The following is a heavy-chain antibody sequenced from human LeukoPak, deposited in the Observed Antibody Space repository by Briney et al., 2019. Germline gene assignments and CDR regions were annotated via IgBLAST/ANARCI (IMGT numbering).Heavy chain of an antibody. Sequence: GGSLRLSCAASGFNFSDYYMSWIRQAPGKGLEWLTYISTNGSTTYYADSVKGRFIISRDNAENSVYLQMNTLRGEDTSLYYCARSWEVVSFDYWGQGSLVTVAS. CDR3: ARSWEVVSFDY. CDR1: GFNFSDYY. CDR2: ISTNGSTT. V-gene: IGHV3-11*04. J-gene: IGHJ4*02. D-gene: IGHD1-26*01.